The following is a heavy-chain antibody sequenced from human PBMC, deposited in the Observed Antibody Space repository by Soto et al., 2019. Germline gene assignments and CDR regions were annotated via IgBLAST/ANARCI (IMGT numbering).Heavy chain of an antibody. CDR1: GVTGSGND. D-gene: IGHD2-21*02. CDR3: GMRLPMDV. CDR2: IYSGGST. V-gene: IGHV3-53*04. Sequence: GGSLRLSCTASGVTGSGNDMSWVRQAPGKGLEWVSVIYSGGSTYYADSVKGRFTISRHNSKNTLYLQMNSLRAEDTAVYYCGMRLPMDVWVKGTTVPVSS. J-gene: IGHJ6*03.